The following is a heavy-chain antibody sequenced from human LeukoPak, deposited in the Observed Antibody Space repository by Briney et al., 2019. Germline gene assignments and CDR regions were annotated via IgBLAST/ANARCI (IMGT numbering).Heavy chain of an antibody. CDR3: AREGGYSYGFTYYYYMDV. J-gene: IGHJ6*03. CDR1: GFTFSSYW. Sequence: PGGSLRLSCAASGFTFSSYWMSWVRQAPGKGLEWVANIKQDGSEKYYVDSVKGRFTISRDNAKNSLYLQMNSLRAEDTAVYYCAREGGYSYGFTYYYYMDVWGKGTTVTVSS. V-gene: IGHV3-7*01. D-gene: IGHD5-18*01. CDR2: IKQDGSEK.